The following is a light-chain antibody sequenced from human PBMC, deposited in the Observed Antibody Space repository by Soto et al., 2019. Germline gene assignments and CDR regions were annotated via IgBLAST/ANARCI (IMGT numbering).Light chain of an antibody. CDR3: MQALDTRT. CDR1: QSLLHSNGKNY. V-gene: IGKV2-28*01. Sequence: IVMTQSPLSLPVTPGEPASISCRSSQSLLHSNGKNYLDWYLQKPGQSPRLLIYLGSNRASGVADRVGGSGAGTDFTLTISRVEAEDVGVYYCMQALDTRTFGQGTKVEIK. J-gene: IGKJ1*01. CDR2: LGS.